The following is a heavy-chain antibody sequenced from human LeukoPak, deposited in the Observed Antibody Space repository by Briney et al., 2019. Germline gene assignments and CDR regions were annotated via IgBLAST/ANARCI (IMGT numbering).Heavy chain of an antibody. V-gene: IGHV4-59*01. J-gene: IGHJ4*02. CDR3: ASGRLQGGY. Sequence: SETLSLTCTASDGSISSYYWSWIRQPPGKGLEWIGYIYYSGSTNYNPSLKSRVTISVDTSKNQFSLKLSSVTAADTAVYYCASGRLQGGYWGQGTLVTVSS. CDR1: DGSISSYY. D-gene: IGHD4-11*01. CDR2: IYYSGST.